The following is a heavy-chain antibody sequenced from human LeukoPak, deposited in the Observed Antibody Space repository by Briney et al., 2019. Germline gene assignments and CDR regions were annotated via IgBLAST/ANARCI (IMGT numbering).Heavy chain of an antibody. CDR2: IKKDGSDK. V-gene: IGHV3-7*01. CDR1: GFTFAKHW. D-gene: IGHD3-10*01. J-gene: IGHJ4*02. CDR3: ARGLLWLF. Sequence: GGSLRLSCTASGFTFAKHWMSWVRQAPGRGLESVANIKKDGSDKNYVDSVKGRFTISRDNAKNSVYLQMNSLRVEDTAVYYCARGLLWLFGGQGTLVTVSS.